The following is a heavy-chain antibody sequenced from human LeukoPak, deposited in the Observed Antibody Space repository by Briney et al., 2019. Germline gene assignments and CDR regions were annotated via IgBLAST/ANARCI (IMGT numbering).Heavy chain of an antibody. CDR3: ARGYSSSWYVGY. CDR2: IYYSGST. Sequence: PSETLSLTCTVSGGSISSYYWSWIRQPPGKGLEWIGYIYYSGSTNYNPSLKSRVTISVDTSKNQFSLKLSSVTAADTAVYYCARGYSSSWYVGYWGQGTLVTVSS. CDR1: GGSISSYY. D-gene: IGHD6-13*01. J-gene: IGHJ4*02. V-gene: IGHV4-59*12.